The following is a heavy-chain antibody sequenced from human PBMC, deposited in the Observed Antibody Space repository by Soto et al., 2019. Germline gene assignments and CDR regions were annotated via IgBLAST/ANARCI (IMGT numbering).Heavy chain of an antibody. V-gene: IGHV3-11*03. Sequence: PGGSLRLSCAASGFTFSDYYMSWIRQAPGKGLEWVSYISSSSSYTNYADSVKGRFTISRDNAKNSLYLQMNSLRAEDTAVYYCAPYGSGSPPIDYWGQGTLVTVSS. CDR1: GFTFSDYY. CDR3: APYGSGSPPIDY. J-gene: IGHJ4*02. CDR2: ISSSSSYT. D-gene: IGHD3-10*01.